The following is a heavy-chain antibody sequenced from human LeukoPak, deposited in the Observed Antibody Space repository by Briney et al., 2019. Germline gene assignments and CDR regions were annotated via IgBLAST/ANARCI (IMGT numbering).Heavy chain of an antibody. Sequence: ASVKVSCKVSGYTLTELSMHWVRQAPGKGLEWMGGFDPEDGETIYAQKFQGRVTMTKDTSTDTAYMELSSLRSEDTAVYYCATVPNYYDSSGYYLNDYWGQGTLVTVSS. D-gene: IGHD3-22*01. J-gene: IGHJ4*02. CDR1: GYTLTELS. CDR3: ATVPNYYDSSGYYLNDY. V-gene: IGHV1-24*01. CDR2: FDPEDGET.